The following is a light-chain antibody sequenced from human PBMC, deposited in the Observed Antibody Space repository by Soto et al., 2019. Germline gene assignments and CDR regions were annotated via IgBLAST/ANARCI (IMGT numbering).Light chain of an antibody. J-gene: IGLJ3*02. V-gene: IGLV1-40*01. CDR1: SSNIGAGYD. Sequence: QSVLTQPPSVSGVPGQRVTISCTGSSSNIGAGYDVHWYQQLPGTAPKLLIYGNSNRPSGVPDRFSGSKSGTSASLAITGLQAEDEADYYCQSYDSSLSGWVFGGGTKLTGL. CDR2: GNS. CDR3: QSYDSSLSGWV.